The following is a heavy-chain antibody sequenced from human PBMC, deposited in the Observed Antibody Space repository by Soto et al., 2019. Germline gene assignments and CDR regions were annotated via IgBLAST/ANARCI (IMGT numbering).Heavy chain of an antibody. CDR1: GVTVSSDAYY. CDR3: ARYRFSGNRWSKFDY. D-gene: IGHD3-16*02. Sequence: NPSETLSLTFTVSGVTVSSDAYYWSWIRQPPGKGLVSIGNIYHRENTYYRPSLKSRLVIVLDTAKNQFSLSLGSVTAADTAVYYCARYRFSGNRWSKFDYWGQGTLVTVSS. J-gene: IGHJ4*02. CDR2: IYHRENT. V-gene: IGHV4-31*03.